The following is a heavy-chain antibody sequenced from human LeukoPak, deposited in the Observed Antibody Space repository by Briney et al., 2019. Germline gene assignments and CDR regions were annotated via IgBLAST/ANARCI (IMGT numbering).Heavy chain of an antibody. V-gene: IGHV4-59*01. CDR3: ARGHIAPQRQFIARRGLRTVSRFDP. CDR1: SGSLSNYF. D-gene: IGHD6-25*01. Sequence: PSGTLSLTCTVSSGSLSNYFWTWIRQSPGKGLEWIASISPAGKTNSNPSLQSRVTISLDTSSHQLSLKMTSVISADTAVYYCARGHIAPQRQFIARRGLRTVSRFDPWGQGTLVLVSA. CDR2: ISPAGKT. J-gene: IGHJ5*02.